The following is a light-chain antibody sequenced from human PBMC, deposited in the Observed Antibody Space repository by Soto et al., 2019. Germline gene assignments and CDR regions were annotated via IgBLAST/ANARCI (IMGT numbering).Light chain of an antibody. V-gene: IGKV3-15*01. Sequence: EIVMTQSPATLSVSPGERVTLSCRAGQSVTNNLAWYQQKPGQAPRLLIHRASTRATGIPGRFSGSGSGTEFTLTISSLQSEDFAVYYCQQYNNWPVTFGQGTRVEIK. CDR2: RAS. J-gene: IGKJ1*01. CDR3: QQYNNWPVT. CDR1: QSVTNN.